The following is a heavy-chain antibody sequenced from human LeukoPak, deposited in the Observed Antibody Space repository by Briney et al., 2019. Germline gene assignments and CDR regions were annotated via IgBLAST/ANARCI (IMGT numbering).Heavy chain of an antibody. CDR2: IIPIFGTA. V-gene: IGHV1-69*06. J-gene: IGHJ4*02. D-gene: IGHD6-19*01. Sequence: SVKVSCKASGGTFSSYAISWVRQAPGQGLEWKGGIIPIFGTANYAQKFQGRVTITADKSTSTAYMELSSLRSEDTAVYYCARDSLGQQWLFYFDYWGQGTLVTVSS. CDR3: ARDSLGQQWLFYFDY. CDR1: GGTFSSYA.